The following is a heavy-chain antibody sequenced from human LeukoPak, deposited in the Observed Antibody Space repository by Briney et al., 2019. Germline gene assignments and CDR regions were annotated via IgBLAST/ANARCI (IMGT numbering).Heavy chain of an antibody. V-gene: IGHV3-30*03. D-gene: IGHD2-15*01. CDR3: ARRGGHDC. J-gene: IGHJ4*02. CDR1: GFTFSSYG. CDR2: ISYDGSNK. Sequence: GGSLRLSWAASGFTFSSYGMHWVRQAPGKGLEWVAVISYDGSNKYYADSVKGRFTISRDNSKNTLYLQMNSLRAEDTAVYYCARRGGHDCWGQGTLVTVSS.